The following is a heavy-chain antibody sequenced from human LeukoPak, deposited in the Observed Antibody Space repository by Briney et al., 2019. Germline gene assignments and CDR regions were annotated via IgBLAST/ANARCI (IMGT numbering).Heavy chain of an antibody. D-gene: IGHD3-22*01. J-gene: IGHJ4*02. CDR3: ARGYESSGYYYGY. V-gene: IGHV3-64*01. Sequence: GGSLRLSCAASRFTFSSYAIHWVRQAPGKGLQYVSAISGNGRTTYYGNSVKGRFTISRDNSKNTVYLQMGSLRAEDMAVYYCARGYESSGYYYGYWGQGTLVTVSS. CDR1: RFTFSSYA. CDR2: ISGNGRTT.